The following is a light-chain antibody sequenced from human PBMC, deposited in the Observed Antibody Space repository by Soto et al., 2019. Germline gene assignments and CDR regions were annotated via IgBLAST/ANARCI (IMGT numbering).Light chain of an antibody. CDR2: GAS. V-gene: IGKV3-20*01. CDR3: QQYGSSSIT. J-gene: IGKJ5*01. CDR1: QSVSSSY. Sequence: SPGERATLSFRASQSVSSSYLAWYQQKPGQAPRLLIYGASSRATGIPDRFSGSGSGTDFTLTISRLEPEDFAVYYCQQYGSSSITFGQGTRLEIK.